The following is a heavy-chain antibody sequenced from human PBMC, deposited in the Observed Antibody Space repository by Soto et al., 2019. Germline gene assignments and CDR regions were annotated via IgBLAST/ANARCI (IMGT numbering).Heavy chain of an antibody. CDR3: QRDHLASRFPSIWFGDPTYYYYGMDV. Sequence: SETLSLTCTVSGGSVNSHYSSWIRHPTGKGLEWNGYIYYSGRANSNPYLKRRVTISLDKSKNQFTLYLNSLTAADTAVYYCQRDHLASRFPSIWFGDPTYYYYGMDVWGQGTTVTVSS. D-gene: IGHD3-10*01. CDR2: IYYSGRA. CDR1: GGSVNSHY. J-gene: IGHJ6*02. V-gene: IGHV4-59*02.